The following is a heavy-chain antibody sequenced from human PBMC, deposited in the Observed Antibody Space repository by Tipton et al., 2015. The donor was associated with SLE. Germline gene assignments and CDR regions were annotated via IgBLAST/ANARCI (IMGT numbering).Heavy chain of an antibody. CDR1: GFTFSDYY. Sequence: SLRLSCAASGFTFSDYYMSWIRQAPGKGLEWVSYISSSGSTIYYADSVKGRFTISRDNAKNSLYLQMNSLRAEDTAVYYCARVEDSDWYFDLWGRGTLVTVSS. V-gene: IGHV3-11*04. CDR2: ISSSGSTI. D-gene: IGHD2-15*01. CDR3: ARVEDSDWYFDL. J-gene: IGHJ2*01.